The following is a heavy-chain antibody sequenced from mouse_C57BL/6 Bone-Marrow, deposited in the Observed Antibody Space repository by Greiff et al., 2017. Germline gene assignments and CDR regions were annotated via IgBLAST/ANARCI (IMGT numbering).Heavy chain of an antibody. CDR1: GYTFTSYW. V-gene: IGHV1-64*01. Sequence: QVQLQQPGAELVKPGASVKLSCKASGYTFTSYWMHWVKQRPGQGLEWIGMIHPNSGSTNYNEKFKSKATLTVDKSSSTAYMQLSSLTSEDSAVYYCARVAYYGILGRGCAYWGQGTLVTVSA. D-gene: IGHD1-1*02. CDR3: ARVAYYGILGRGCAY. J-gene: IGHJ3*01. CDR2: IHPNSGST.